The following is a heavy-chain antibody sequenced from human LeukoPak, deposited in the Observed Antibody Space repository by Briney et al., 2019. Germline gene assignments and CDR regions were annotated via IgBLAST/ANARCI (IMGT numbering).Heavy chain of an antibody. CDR2: IYSAGDT. CDR3: AKVDGYIQLDY. D-gene: IGHD5-24*01. V-gene: IGHV3-53*01. J-gene: IGHJ4*02. Sequence: GGSLRLSRAASGFTVSSNYMSWVRQAPGKGLEWVSVIYSAGDTSYADSVKGRFTISRDNSKNTLYLQMDSLRAEDTAVYYCAKVDGYIQLDYWGQGTLVTVSS. CDR1: GFTVSSNY.